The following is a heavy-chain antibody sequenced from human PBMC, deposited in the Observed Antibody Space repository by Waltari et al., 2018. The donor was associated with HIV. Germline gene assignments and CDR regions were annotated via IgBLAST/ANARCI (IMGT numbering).Heavy chain of an antibody. CDR3: ARDKAITMIVGYYFDY. D-gene: IGHD3-22*01. V-gene: IGHV3-21*01. CDR1: GFTFSRYR. J-gene: IGHJ4*02. CDR2: ISSSSSYI. Sequence: EVQLVESGGGLVKPGGSLRLSCAAYGFTFSRYRLHWVRQAPGKGLEWVASISSSSSYIYYADAVKGRFTISRDNAKNSLYLQMNSLRAEDTAVYYCARDKAITMIVGYYFDYWGQGTLVTVSS.